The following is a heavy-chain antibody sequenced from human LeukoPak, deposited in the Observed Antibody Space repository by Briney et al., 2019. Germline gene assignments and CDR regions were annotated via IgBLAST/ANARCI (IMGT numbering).Heavy chain of an antibody. D-gene: IGHD1-26*01. CDR2: IYYSGST. CDR1: GGSISSYY. Sequence: SETLSLTCTVSGGSISSYYWSWIRQPPGKGLEWIGYIYYSGSTNYNPSLKSRVTISVDTSKDQFSLKLSSVTAADTAVYYCARGELNFDYWGQGTLVTVSS. J-gene: IGHJ4*02. CDR3: ARGELNFDY. V-gene: IGHV4-59*01.